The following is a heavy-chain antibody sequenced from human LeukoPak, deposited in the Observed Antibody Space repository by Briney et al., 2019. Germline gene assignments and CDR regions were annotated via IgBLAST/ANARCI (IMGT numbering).Heavy chain of an antibody. Sequence: PGRSLRLPCVASGFTFDDYGMHWVRQAPGKGLEWVSGISWNSGNIDYADSVKGRFTISRDNARNSLYLQMNSLRAEDTAVYYCAELGITMIGGVWGKGTTVTISS. J-gene: IGHJ6*04. CDR3: AELGITMIGGV. CDR2: ISWNSGNI. D-gene: IGHD3-10*02. CDR1: GFTFDDYG. V-gene: IGHV3-9*01.